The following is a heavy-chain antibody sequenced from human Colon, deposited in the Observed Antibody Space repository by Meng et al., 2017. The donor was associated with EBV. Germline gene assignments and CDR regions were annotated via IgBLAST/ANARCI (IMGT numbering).Heavy chain of an antibody. J-gene: IGHJ2*01. Sequence: QLQLQESGPGLVKPSQTLSLTCTVSGGSISSGGYYWSWIRQHPGKGLEYIGYIYYSGSTYYNPSLKSRVIISVDTSKNQFSLRLNSVTAADTAVYYCASLYGDSSVWYLDLWGRGTLVTVAS. CDR1: GGSISSGGYY. CDR2: IYYSGST. CDR3: ASLYGDSSVWYLDL. D-gene: IGHD4-17*01. V-gene: IGHV4-31*03.